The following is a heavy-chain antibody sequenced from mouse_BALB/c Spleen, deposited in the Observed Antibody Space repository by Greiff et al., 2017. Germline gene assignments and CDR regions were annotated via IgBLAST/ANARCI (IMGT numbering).Heavy chain of an antibody. J-gene: IGHJ2*01. Sequence: QVQLQQSGPELVKPGASVKISCKASGYAFSSSWMNWVKQRPGQGLEWIGRIYPGDGDTNYNGKFKGKATLTADKSSSTAYMQLSSLTSVDSAVYFCARGGKVRVYFDYWGQGTTLTVSS. CDR2: IYPGDGDT. D-gene: IGHD2-14*01. CDR3: ARGGKVRVYFDY. V-gene: IGHV1-82*01. CDR1: GYAFSSSW.